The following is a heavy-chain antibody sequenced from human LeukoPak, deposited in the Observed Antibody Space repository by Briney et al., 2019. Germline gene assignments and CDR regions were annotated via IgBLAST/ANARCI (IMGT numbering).Heavy chain of an antibody. D-gene: IGHD3-3*01. J-gene: IGHJ4*02. V-gene: IGHV3-74*01. CDR1: GFTFTTFW. CDR3: AKPKSYYDFWSGYSGYFDY. Sequence: GGSLRLSCATSGFTFTTFWMHWVRQAPGKGLVWVSRINHDGSSTNYADSVKGRFTISRDNAKNTVYLQMNSLRAEDTAVYYCAKPKSYYDFWSGYSGYFDYWGQGTLVTVSS. CDR2: INHDGSST.